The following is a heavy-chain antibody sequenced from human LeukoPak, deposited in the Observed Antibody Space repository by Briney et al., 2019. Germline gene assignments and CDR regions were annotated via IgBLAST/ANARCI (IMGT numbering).Heavy chain of an antibody. J-gene: IGHJ4*02. D-gene: IGHD6-19*01. Sequence: PGESLKISCEGSGYSFTTYWIIWVRQMPGKGLEWMGRIDPSGSYTDYSPSFQGHVTISADKSISTAYLQWSSLKASDTAMYYCARGGYSSGWYADYWGQGTLVTVSS. V-gene: IGHV5-10-1*01. CDR2: IDPSGSYT. CDR1: GYSFTTYW. CDR3: ARGGYSSGWYADY.